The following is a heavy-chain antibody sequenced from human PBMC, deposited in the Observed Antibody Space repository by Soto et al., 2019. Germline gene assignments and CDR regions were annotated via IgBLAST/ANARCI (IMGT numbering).Heavy chain of an antibody. CDR3: AAEIASDYGMDV. D-gene: IGHD2-21*01. CDR2: IVVGSGNT. Sequence: SVKVSCKASGFTFSRSAVQWVRQARGQRLEWIGWIVVGSGNTNYAKKIQERVTMTRDMSTSTAYMELSSLRSEDTAVYYCAAEIASDYGMDVWGQGTTVTVSS. J-gene: IGHJ6*02. V-gene: IGHV1-58*01. CDR1: GFTFSRSA.